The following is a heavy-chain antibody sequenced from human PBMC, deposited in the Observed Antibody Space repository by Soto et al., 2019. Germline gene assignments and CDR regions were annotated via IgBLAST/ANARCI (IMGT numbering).Heavy chain of an antibody. J-gene: IGHJ5*02. CDR1: GFTFSDYY. D-gene: IGHD2-2*01. V-gene: IGHV3-11*01. CDR2: ISGGGSTI. Sequence: GGSLRLSCAASGFTFSDYYMSWIRQAPGKGLEWVSYISGGGSTIYYADSVKGRFTISRDNAKNSLYLQMNSLRAEDTAVYYCARAGDSYCSSTSCYKNWFDPWGQGTLVTV. CDR3: ARAGDSYCSSTSCYKNWFDP.